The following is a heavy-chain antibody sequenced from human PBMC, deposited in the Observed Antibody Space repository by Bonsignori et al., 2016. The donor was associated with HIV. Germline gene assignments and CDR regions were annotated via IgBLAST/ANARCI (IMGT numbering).Heavy chain of an antibody. CDR2: IFYSGAT. CDR3: TREVAGGRSDS. V-gene: IGHV4-39*07. D-gene: IGHD2-15*01. Sequence: WIRQPPGKGLEWIGTIFYSGATYYTPSLKSRVTISMDTSKNQFSLRLTSVTAADTAVYYCTREVAGGRSDSWGQGTLVTVSS. J-gene: IGHJ4*02.